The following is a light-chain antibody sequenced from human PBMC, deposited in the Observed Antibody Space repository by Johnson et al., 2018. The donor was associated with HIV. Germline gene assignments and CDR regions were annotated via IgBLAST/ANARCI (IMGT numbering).Light chain of an antibody. V-gene: IGLV1-51*02. CDR3: GTWDTSLRAGF. CDR2: ENN. Sequence: QSVLTQPPSVSAAPGQKVTISCSGSSSNIGKNYVSWYQQLPGTAPKVLIYENNKRPSGIPDRFSGSKSGASATLGITGLPTGDDADYYCGTWDTSLRAGFFGTGTKVTVL. CDR1: SSNIGKNY. J-gene: IGLJ1*01.